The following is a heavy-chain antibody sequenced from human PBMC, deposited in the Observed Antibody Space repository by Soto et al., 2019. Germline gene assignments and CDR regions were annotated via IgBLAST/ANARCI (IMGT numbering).Heavy chain of an antibody. J-gene: IGHJ4*02. D-gene: IGHD6-13*01. CDR2: INHSGST. CDR3: ARGSFFSSRWYIY. CDR1: GYSISSGSY. Sequence: PSETLSLTCTVSGYSISSGSYWGWIRQPPGKGPEWIGEINHSGSTNYNPSLKSRVTISVDTSKNQFSLKLSSVTAADTAAYYCARGSFFSSRWYIYWGQGTLVTVSS. V-gene: IGHV4-38-2*02.